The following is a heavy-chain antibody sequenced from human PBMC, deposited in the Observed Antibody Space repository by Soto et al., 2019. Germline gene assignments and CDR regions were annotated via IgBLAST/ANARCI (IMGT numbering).Heavy chain of an antibody. D-gene: IGHD6-19*01. Sequence: QVQLQESGPGLVKPSGTLSLTCAVSGGSISSSNWWSWVRQPPGKGLEWIGEIYHSGSTNYNPSLKSRVTIPVDKSKNQFSLKLSSVTAADTAVYYCARVEQWLHYYYYGMDVWGQGTTVSVSS. CDR1: GGSISSSNW. CDR2: IYHSGST. J-gene: IGHJ6*02. V-gene: IGHV4-4*02. CDR3: ARVEQWLHYYYYGMDV.